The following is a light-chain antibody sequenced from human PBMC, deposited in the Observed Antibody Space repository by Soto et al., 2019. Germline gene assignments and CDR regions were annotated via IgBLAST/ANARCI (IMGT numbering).Light chain of an antibody. Sequence: DIQMTQSPSLLSASVGDRVTITCRASQSITSYLNWYQQKPGKAPQLLIYAASSLQSGVPSRFSGIGSGTEFTLSISSLQPEDFATYFCQQSYTTPWTFGQGTKVEVK. CDR2: AAS. CDR3: QQSYTTPWT. V-gene: IGKV1-39*01. J-gene: IGKJ1*01. CDR1: QSITSY.